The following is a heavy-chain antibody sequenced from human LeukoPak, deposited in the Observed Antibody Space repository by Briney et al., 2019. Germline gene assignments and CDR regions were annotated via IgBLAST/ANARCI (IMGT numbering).Heavy chain of an antibody. Sequence: GGSLRLSCAASGFIFSSYWMSWVRQAPGKGLEWVANINQGGNVKQYVDSVKGRFTISRDNTKNALYLQMNSLRVEDTAVYYCARVYHSTSGRAIDYWGQGTLVTVSS. V-gene: IGHV3-7*01. CDR3: ARVYHSTSGRAIDY. J-gene: IGHJ4*02. CDR2: INQGGNVK. D-gene: IGHD6-6*01. CDR1: GFIFSSYW.